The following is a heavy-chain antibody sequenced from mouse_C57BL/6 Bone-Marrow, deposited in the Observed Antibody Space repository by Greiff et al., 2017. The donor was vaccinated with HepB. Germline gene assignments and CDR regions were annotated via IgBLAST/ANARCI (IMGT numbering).Heavy chain of an antibody. CDR1: GYAFSSSW. CDR3: ARETDYGSSFDY. D-gene: IGHD1-1*01. J-gene: IGHJ2*01. CDR2: IYPGDGDT. V-gene: IGHV1-82*01. Sequence: QVQLQQSGPELVKPGASVKISCKASGYAFSSSWMNWVKQRPGKGLEWIGRIYPGDGDTNYNGKFKGKATLTADKSSSTAYMQLSSLTSEDSAVYFCARETDYGSSFDYWGQGTTLTVSS.